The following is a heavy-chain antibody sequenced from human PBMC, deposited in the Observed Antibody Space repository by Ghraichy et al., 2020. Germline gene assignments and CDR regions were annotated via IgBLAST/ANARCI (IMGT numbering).Heavy chain of an antibody. V-gene: IGHV3-23*01. CDR2: ISGSGGST. J-gene: IGHJ4*02. CDR1: GFTFSSYA. CDR3: ANTRRFLGTFDY. Sequence: LSLTCAASGFTFSSYAMSWVRQAPGKGLEWVSAISGSGGSTYYADSVKGRFTISRDNSKNTLYLQMNSLRAEDTAVYYCANTRRFLGTFDYWGQGTLVTVSS. D-gene: IGHD3-3*01.